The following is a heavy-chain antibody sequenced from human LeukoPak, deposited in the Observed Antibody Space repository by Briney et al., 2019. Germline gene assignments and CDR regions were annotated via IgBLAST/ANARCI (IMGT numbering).Heavy chain of an antibody. D-gene: IGHD5-24*01. J-gene: IGHJ4*02. CDR1: GVTLSSNY. CDR3: ARDPHGYNSYFDY. V-gene: IGHV3-53*01. Sequence: PGGSLRLSCAASGVTLSSNYMNWVRQTPGKGLKWVSVIYTDGSTYYADSVKGRFTISRDISRNTVHLQMNSLRAGDTAVYYCARDPHGYNSYFDYWGQGTLVTVSS. CDR2: IYTDGST.